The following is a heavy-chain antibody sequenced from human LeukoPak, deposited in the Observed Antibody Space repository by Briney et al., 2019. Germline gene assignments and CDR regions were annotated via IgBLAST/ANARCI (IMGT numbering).Heavy chain of an antibody. V-gene: IGHV4-4*09. D-gene: IGHD5-12*01. J-gene: IGHJ5*02. CDR1: GGSISSDY. CDR2: IYNTWTT. CDR3: AISETWPNWFDP. Sequence: SETLSLTCTVSGGSISSDYWSWIRQPPGKRLEWIGYIYNTWTTNYNPSLKSRVTISLDMPKNQFSLTLTSVTAADTAVYYCAISETWPNWFDPWGQGTLVTVSS.